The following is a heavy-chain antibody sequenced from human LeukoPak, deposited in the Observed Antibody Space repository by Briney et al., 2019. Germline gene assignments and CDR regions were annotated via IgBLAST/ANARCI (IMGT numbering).Heavy chain of an antibody. CDR2: IYHSGST. D-gene: IGHD2-2*01. Sequence: PPGTLSLTCAVSGDSISSSNWWSWVRQPPGKGLEWIGEIYHSGSTNYNPSLKSRVTISVDKSKNHFSLKLSSVTAADTAMYYCARGRYHQPLQFDYWGQGTLVTASS. CDR3: ARGRYHQPLQFDY. CDR1: GDSISSSNW. V-gene: IGHV4-4*03. J-gene: IGHJ4*02.